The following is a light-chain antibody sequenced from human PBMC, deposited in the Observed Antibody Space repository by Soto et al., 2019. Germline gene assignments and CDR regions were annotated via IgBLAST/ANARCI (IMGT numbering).Light chain of an antibody. CDR1: QSVSSSY. Sequence: IVLTQSPGTLSLSPGERATNSGRASQSVSSSYLAWYQQKPGQAPRLLIYGASSRATGIPDRFSGSGSGTDFTLTISRLEPEDSAVYYCHQYVTSPWTFGQGTKVDIK. V-gene: IGKV3-20*01. CDR2: GAS. J-gene: IGKJ1*01. CDR3: HQYVTSPWT.